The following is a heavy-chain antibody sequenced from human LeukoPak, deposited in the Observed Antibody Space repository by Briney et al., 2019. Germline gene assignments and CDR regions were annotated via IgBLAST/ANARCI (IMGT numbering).Heavy chain of an antibody. Sequence: GGSLRLSCAASGFTFSNAWMSRVRQAPGKGLEWVGRIKSKTDGGTTDYAAPVKGRFTISRDDSKNTLYLQMNSLKTEDTAVYYCTNTWYSSSWYWWFDPWGQGTLVTVSS. V-gene: IGHV3-15*01. D-gene: IGHD6-13*01. CDR3: TNTWYSSSWYWWFDP. J-gene: IGHJ5*02. CDR2: IKSKTDGGTT. CDR1: GFTFSNAW.